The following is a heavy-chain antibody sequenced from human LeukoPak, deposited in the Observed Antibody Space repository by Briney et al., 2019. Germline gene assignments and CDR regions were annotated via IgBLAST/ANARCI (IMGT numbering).Heavy chain of an antibody. V-gene: IGHV1-8*01. CDR2: MDPKSGDT. CDR1: GYTFTRYD. D-gene: IGHD3-9*01. Sequence: GASVKVSCKASGYTFTRYDINWVRQATGQGLEWMGWMDPKSGDTGYEQKFRGRFTMTRDTSISTAYMELSSLRTDDTAVYYCARDYDILTGGYWFDPWGQGTLVTVSS. J-gene: IGHJ5*02. CDR3: ARDYDILTGGYWFDP.